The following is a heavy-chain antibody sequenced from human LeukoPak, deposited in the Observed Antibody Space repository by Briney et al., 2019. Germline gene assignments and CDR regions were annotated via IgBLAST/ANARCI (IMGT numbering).Heavy chain of an antibody. D-gene: IGHD5-24*01. CDR3: ARVGDGYNVGFDY. J-gene: IGHJ4*02. CDR2: ISSSSSTI. Sequence: PGGSLRLSCAASGFTFSSCSMNWVRQAPGKGLEWVSYISSSSSTIYYADSVKGRFTISRDNAKNSLYLQTSSLRAEDTAVYYCARVGDGYNVGFDYWGQGTLVTVSS. CDR1: GFTFSSCS. V-gene: IGHV3-48*01.